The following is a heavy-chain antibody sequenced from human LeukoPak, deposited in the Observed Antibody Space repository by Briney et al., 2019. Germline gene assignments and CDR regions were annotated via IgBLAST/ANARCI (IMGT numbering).Heavy chain of an antibody. V-gene: IGHV4-34*01. Sequence: SETLSLTCAVYGGSFSGYYWSWIRQPPGKGLEWIGEINHSGSTNYNPSLKSRVTISVDTSKNQFSLKLSSVTAADTAVYYCARGVVVVPAATPSNYYYYYGMDVWGQGTTVTVSS. D-gene: IGHD2-2*02. CDR1: GGSFSGYY. CDR3: ARGVVVVPAATPSNYYYYYGMDV. CDR2: INHSGST. J-gene: IGHJ6*02.